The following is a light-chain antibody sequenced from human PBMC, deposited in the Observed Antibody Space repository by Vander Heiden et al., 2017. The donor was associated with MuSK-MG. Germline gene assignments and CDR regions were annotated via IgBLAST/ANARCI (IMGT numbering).Light chain of an antibody. V-gene: IGLV1-40*01. CDR2: VNN. Sequence: QSLLTQPPSVSGDPGQRVTISCTGSSSNIGAGYDVHWYQQLPGTAPKLLIYVNNNRPSGVPDRFSGSKSGTSASLAITGLQAEDEADYYCQSYDSSLSWVFGGGTKLTVL. CDR1: SSNIGAGYD. J-gene: IGLJ3*02. CDR3: QSYDSSLSWV.